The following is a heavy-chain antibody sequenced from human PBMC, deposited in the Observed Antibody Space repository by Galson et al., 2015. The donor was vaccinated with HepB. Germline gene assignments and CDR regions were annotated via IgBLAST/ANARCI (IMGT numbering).Heavy chain of an antibody. Sequence: SLRLSCAASGFTFSSYSMSWVRQAPGKGLEWVSCISSSSSTIYYADSVKGQFTISRDNAKNSLYLQMNSLRAEDTAVYYCARASSLRYFDWLPPGAFDIWGQGTMVTVSS. J-gene: IGHJ3*02. CDR2: ISSSSSTI. CDR1: GFTFSSYS. CDR3: ARASSLRYFDWLPPGAFDI. D-gene: IGHD3-9*01. V-gene: IGHV3-48*01.